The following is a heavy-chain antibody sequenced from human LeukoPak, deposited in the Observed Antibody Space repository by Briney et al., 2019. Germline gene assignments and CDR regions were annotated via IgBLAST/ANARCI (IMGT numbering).Heavy chain of an antibody. J-gene: IGHJ6*03. CDR1: GFTFSSYA. CDR3: ARGRHDITMIVVVMTSVFYYLDV. Sequence: GGSLRLSCAASGFTFSSYAMSWVRQAPGKGLEWVSTISGSGGSTYYADSVKGRFTISRDNSKNTLYLQMNSLRAEDTAVYYCARGRHDITMIVVVMTSVFYYLDVWGKGTTVTIS. V-gene: IGHV3-23*01. D-gene: IGHD3-22*01. CDR2: ISGSGGST.